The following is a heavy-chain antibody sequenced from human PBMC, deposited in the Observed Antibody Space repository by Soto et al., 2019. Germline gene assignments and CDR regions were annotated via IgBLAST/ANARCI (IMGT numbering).Heavy chain of an antibody. D-gene: IGHD2-15*01. V-gene: IGHV3-30*03. J-gene: IGHJ4*02. CDR3: AREACSLSYFDS. Sequence: QVQLVESGGGVVQPGRSLRLSCAASGFTFSSYSMHWVRQAPGKGLEWVAVISCDGSNKYYADSVKGRFTISRDNSKNSLYLQMNSLRAEDTAVYYCAREACSLSYFDSWGQGTLVTVSS. CDR2: ISCDGSNK. CDR1: GFTFSSYS.